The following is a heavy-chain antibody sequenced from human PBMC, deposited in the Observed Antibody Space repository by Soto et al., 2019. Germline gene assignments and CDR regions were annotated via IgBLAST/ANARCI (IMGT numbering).Heavy chain of an antibody. Sequence: QVQVVQSGAEVKKPGASVKVSCKVSGYTITKMSVHWVRQAPGKGLKWMGGFDPEDGEAIYAQDFQGRVTLTEDTSTDTTYMELSSLTSEDTAVYYCATFPFRGYSGYGIFDSWGRGTPVTVSS. CDR1: GYTITKMS. J-gene: IGHJ4*02. CDR3: ATFPFRGYSGYGIFDS. V-gene: IGHV1-24*01. CDR2: FDPEDGEA. D-gene: IGHD5-12*01.